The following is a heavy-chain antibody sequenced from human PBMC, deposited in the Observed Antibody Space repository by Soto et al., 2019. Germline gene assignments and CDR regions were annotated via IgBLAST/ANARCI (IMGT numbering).Heavy chain of an antibody. CDR2: IYDSGST. CDR1: GGSISSGGYY. D-gene: IGHD3-10*01. J-gene: IGHJ2*01. Sequence: QVQLQESGPGLVKPSQTLSLTCTVSGGSISSGGYYCIWIRQHPGKDLEGIGYIYDSGSTYYNPSLKSRVTISVDTSKNQFSLQLSSVTAADTAVYFCARGTSAYYYYAWYFDLWGRGTLVTVSS. CDR3: ARGTSAYYYYAWYFDL. V-gene: IGHV4-31*03.